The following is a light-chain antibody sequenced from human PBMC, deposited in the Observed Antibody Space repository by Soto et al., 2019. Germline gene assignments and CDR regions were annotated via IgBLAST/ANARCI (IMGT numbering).Light chain of an antibody. Sequence: QSVLTQPPSVSGAPGQRVTISCTGSSSNIGAGYDVHWYQQLPGTAPKLLIYGNSNRPSGVPDRFSGSKSGNTASLTVSGLQAEDEGTYYCSSYGGYNNVVFGTGTKVTVL. V-gene: IGLV1-40*01. CDR2: GNS. J-gene: IGLJ1*01. CDR1: SSNIGAGYD. CDR3: SSYGGYNNVV.